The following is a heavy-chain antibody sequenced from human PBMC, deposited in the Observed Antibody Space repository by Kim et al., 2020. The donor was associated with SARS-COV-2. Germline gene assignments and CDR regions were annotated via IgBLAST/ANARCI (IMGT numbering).Heavy chain of an antibody. V-gene: IGHV3-53*01. D-gene: IGHD3-22*01. J-gene: IGHJ3*01. CDR3: EKDLLSSGPLDF. CDR2: MYSDDKT. CDR1: GFAFSDNY. Sequence: GGSLRLSCAASGFAFSDNYMSWVRQAPGKGLEWVSVMYSDDKTYYSDSVKGRFAISRDSSKNTLYLQMNSLRAEDTAVYFCEKDLLSSGPLDFWGQGTMVTVSS.